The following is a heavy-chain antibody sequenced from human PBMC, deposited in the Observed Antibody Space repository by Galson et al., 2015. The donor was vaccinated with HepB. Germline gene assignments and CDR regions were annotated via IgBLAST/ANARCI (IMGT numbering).Heavy chain of an antibody. V-gene: IGHV2-70*01. CDR2: IDWDDDK. J-gene: IGHJ3*02. D-gene: IGHD2-2*01. CDR1: GFSLSTSGMC. CDR3: ARSFGVVVVPAAMGLQFDI. Sequence: PALVKPTQTLTLTCTFSGFSLSTSGMCVSWIRQPPGKALEWLALIDWDDDKYYSTSLKTRLTISKDTSKNQVVLTMTNMDPVDTATYYCARSFGVVVVPAAMGLQFDIWGQGTMVTVSS.